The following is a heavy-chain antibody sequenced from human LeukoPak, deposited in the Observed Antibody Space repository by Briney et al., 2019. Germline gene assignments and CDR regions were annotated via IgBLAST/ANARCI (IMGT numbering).Heavy chain of an antibody. Sequence: GASVKVSCKASGYTFTSYGISWVRQAPGQGLEWMGWISAYNGNTNYAQKLQGRVTMTTDTSTSTAYMELRSLRSDDAAVYYCARTEDPLTEDYYYYYMDVWGKGTTVTVSS. CDR2: ISAYNGNT. D-gene: IGHD4/OR15-4a*01. J-gene: IGHJ6*03. CDR3: ARTEDPLTEDYYYYYMDV. V-gene: IGHV1-18*01. CDR1: GYTFTSYG.